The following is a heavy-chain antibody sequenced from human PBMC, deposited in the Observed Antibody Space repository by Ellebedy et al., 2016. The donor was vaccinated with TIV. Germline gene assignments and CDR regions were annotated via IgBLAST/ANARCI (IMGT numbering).Heavy chain of an antibody. CDR3: ARDSYYDSRNDAFDI. Sequence: SETLSLXXTVSGGSISSYYWSWIRQPPGKGLEWIGYIYYSGSTNYNPSLKSRVTISVDTSKNQFSLKLSSVTAADTAVYYCARDSYYDSRNDAFDIWGQGTMVTVSS. J-gene: IGHJ3*02. CDR1: GGSISSYY. D-gene: IGHD3-22*01. CDR2: IYYSGST. V-gene: IGHV4-59*01.